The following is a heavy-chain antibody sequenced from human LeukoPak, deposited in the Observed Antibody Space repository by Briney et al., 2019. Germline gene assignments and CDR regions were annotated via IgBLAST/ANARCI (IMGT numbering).Heavy chain of an antibody. CDR3: ARTFGTYQYYFDY. CDR2: IYYNGNT. J-gene: IGHJ4*02. D-gene: IGHD1-26*01. V-gene: IGHV4-39*07. Sequence: SETLSLTCTVSGGSIRSSTYYWGWIRQPPGKGLEWIGSIYYNGNTYYNPSLESRVTMSVDTSKNQFSPKLTSVSADTAVYYCARTFGTYQYYFDYWGQGSLVAVSS. CDR1: GGSIRSSTYY.